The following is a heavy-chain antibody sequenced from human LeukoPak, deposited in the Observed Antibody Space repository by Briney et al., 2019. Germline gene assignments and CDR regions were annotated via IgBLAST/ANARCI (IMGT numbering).Heavy chain of an antibody. CDR3: ASGRGYSSGDYYFDY. CDR2: IKQDGSEK. CDR1: GFTFSSYW. V-gene: IGHV3-7*01. D-gene: IGHD6-19*01. J-gene: IGHJ4*02. Sequence: PGGSLRLSCAASGFTFSSYWMSWVRQAPGKGLEWVANIKQDGSEKYYVDSVKGRFTISRDNAKNSLYLQMNSLRAEDTAVYYCASGRGYSSGDYYFDYWGQGTLVTV.